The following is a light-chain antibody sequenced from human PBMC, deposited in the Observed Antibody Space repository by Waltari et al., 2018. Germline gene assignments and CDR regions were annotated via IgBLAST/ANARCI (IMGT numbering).Light chain of an antibody. CDR2: DAS. CDR3: QNYVRLPAT. CDR1: QSVGRS. J-gene: IGKJ1*01. Sequence: EIVLTQPPGTLSLPPGERATPSCRASQSVGRSLVWYQQKPGQAPRLLIYDASTRATGIPDRFSGSGSGTDFSLTISRLEPEDFAVYFCQNYVRLPATFGQGTKVEIK. V-gene: IGKV3-20*01.